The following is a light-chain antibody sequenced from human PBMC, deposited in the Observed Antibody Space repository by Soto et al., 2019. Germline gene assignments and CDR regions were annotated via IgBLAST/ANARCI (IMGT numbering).Light chain of an antibody. Sequence: QAVVTQPPSASGTPGQRVTISCSGSSSNIGSNFAYWYQQLPGTAPKLLIYSNNQRPSGVPDRFSGSKSGTSASLAISGLRSEDEADYYCAAWDDSLNGWVFGGGTQLTVL. J-gene: IGLJ3*02. CDR2: SNN. CDR3: AAWDDSLNGWV. V-gene: IGLV1-47*02. CDR1: SSNIGSNF.